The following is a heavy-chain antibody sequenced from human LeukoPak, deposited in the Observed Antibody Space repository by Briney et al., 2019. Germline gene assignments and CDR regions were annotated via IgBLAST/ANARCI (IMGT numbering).Heavy chain of an antibody. CDR2: IYYSGST. J-gene: IGHJ5*02. V-gene: IGHV4-59*01. CDR1: GGSISSYY. Sequence: SETLSLICTVSGGSISSYYWSWIRQPPGKGLEWIGYIYYSGSTNYNPSLKSRVTISVDTSKNQFSLKLSSVTAADTAVYYCARERRVVKDKPEWFDPWGQGTLVTVSS. CDR3: ARERRVVKDKPEWFDP. D-gene: IGHD2-15*01.